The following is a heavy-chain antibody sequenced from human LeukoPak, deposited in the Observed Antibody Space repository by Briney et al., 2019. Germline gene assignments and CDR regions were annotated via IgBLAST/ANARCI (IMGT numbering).Heavy chain of an antibody. CDR3: ARVGIGFRWELQKDAFDI. CDR2: ISAYNGNT. Sequence: ASVKVSCKASGYTFTSYGISWVRQAPGQGLEWMGWISAYNGNTNYAQKLQGRVAMTTDTSTSTAYMELRSLRSDDTAVYYCARVGIGFRWELQKDAFDIWGQGTMVTVSS. CDR1: GYTFTSYG. J-gene: IGHJ3*02. V-gene: IGHV1-18*01. D-gene: IGHD1-26*01.